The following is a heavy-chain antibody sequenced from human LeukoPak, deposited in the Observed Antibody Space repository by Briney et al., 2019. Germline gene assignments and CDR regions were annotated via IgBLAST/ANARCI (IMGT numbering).Heavy chain of an antibody. J-gene: IGHJ4*02. V-gene: IGHV3-23*01. CDR3: AKARSAVVEAATNY. Sequence: ETGGSLRLSCAASGFTFSDFAMNWVRQAPGKGLEWDTAISGNGGSTYYADSVKGRFSISRDNSKNTLFLQMNSPTAEDTGVYYCAKARSAVVEAATNYWGQGTRVTVSS. D-gene: IGHD2-15*01. CDR2: ISGNGGST. CDR1: GFTFSDFA.